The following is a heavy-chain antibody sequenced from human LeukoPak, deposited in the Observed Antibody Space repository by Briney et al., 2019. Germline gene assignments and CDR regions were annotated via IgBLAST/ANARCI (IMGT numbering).Heavy chain of an antibody. CDR2: IYYSGSP. CDR1: GGSISSSSYY. CDR3: AKRRGFSSSWYEP. Sequence: SETLSLTCTVSGGSISSSSYYWGWIRQPPGKGLEWIGSIYYSGSPYYNPSLKSRVTISVDTSKNQFSLKLSSVTAADTAVYYCAKRRGFSSSWYEPWGQGTLVTVSS. D-gene: IGHD6-13*01. J-gene: IGHJ5*02. V-gene: IGHV4-39*01.